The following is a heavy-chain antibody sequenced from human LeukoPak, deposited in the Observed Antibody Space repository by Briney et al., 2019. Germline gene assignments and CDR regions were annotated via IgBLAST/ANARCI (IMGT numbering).Heavy chain of an antibody. V-gene: IGHV1-2*02. CDR2: INPNSGGT. J-gene: IGHJ4*02. CDR1: GHTFTGYY. D-gene: IGHD6-19*01. Sequence: GASVKVSFKASGHTFTGYYMHWVRQAPGQGLEWMGWINPNSGGTNHAQKFQGRVSMTRDTSISTAYMELSRLRSDDTAVYYCAQSSGWDSLKYWGQGTLVTVSS. CDR3: AQSSGWDSLKY.